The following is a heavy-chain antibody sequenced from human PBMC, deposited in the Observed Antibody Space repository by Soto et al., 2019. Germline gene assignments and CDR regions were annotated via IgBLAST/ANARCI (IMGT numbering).Heavy chain of an antibody. V-gene: IGHV2-5*02. D-gene: IGHD5-18*01. CDR3: ARGYTAMVPFYFDY. J-gene: IGHJ4*02. CDR1: GFSLSTSGVG. Sequence: QITLKESGPTLVKPTQTLTLTCTFSGFSLSTSGVGVGWIRQPPGKALEWLALIYWDDDKRYSPSLKSRLTITKDTSKNQAVLTMTNMDPVDTATYYCARGYTAMVPFYFDYWGQGTLVTVSS. CDR2: IYWDDDK.